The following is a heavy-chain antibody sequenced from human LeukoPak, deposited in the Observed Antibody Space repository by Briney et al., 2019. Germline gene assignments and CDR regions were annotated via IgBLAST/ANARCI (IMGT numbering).Heavy chain of an antibody. CDR1: GSTFSSYA. Sequence: GGSLRLSCAASGSTFSSYAMSWVRQAPGKGLEWVSYISSSGSTIYYADSVKGRFTISRDNAKNSLYLQMNSLRAEDTAVYYCARGGHDHAFDIWGQGTVVTVSS. V-gene: IGHV3-48*04. J-gene: IGHJ3*02. CDR2: ISSSGSTI. D-gene: IGHD1-1*01. CDR3: ARGGHDHAFDI.